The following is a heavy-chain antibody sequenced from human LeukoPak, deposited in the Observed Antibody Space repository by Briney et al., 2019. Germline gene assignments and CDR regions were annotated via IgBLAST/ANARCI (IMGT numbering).Heavy chain of an antibody. CDR2: IYYSGST. V-gene: IGHV4-59*01. Sequence: SETLSLTCTVSGGSISSYYWNWIRQPPGKGLEWIGCIYYSGSTNYNPSLKSRVTISVDTSKNQFSLKLSSVTAADTAVYYCARVWGSNPLSFYYYYYMDVWGKGTTVTVSS. D-gene: IGHD4-11*01. J-gene: IGHJ6*03. CDR3: ARVWGSNPLSFYYYYYMDV. CDR1: GGSISSYY.